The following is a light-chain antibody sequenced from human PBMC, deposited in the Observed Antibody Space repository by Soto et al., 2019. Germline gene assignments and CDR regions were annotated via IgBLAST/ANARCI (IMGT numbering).Light chain of an antibody. CDR3: AAWDAGVSGPA. V-gene: IGLV1-47*01. CDR1: SSNIGSKY. Sequence: QSVLTQPLSASGTPGQRVTISCSGSSSNIGSKYVYWYQQLPGTAPKLLMYRNNQRPSGVPDRFSGSKSGTSASLAISGLRSEDGADYYCAAWDAGVSGPAFGGGTKVT. CDR2: RNN. J-gene: IGLJ2*01.